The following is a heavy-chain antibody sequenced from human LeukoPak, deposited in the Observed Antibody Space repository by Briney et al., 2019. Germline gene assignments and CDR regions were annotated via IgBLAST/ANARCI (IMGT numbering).Heavy chain of an antibody. V-gene: IGHV3-74*01. CDR3: ARDLGSSWLYCYYYYGMDV. Sequence: GGSLRLSCAASGFIFSNYWMHWVRQAPGKGLVWVSRITSDGSSTNYADSVKGRFTISRDNAKNTLYLQMNSLRAEDTAVYYCARDLGSSWLYCYYYYGMDVWGQGTTVTVSS. CDR2: ITSDGSST. CDR1: GFIFSNYW. J-gene: IGHJ6*02. D-gene: IGHD6-13*01.